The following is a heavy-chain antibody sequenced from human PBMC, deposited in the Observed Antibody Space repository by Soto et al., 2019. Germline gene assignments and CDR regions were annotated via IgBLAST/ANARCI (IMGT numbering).Heavy chain of an antibody. CDR2: FIPAYRTL. V-gene: IGHV1-69*01. D-gene: IGHD3-3*01. CDR3: ATGVIWIGYFTVDS. CDR1: GGSFGNSA. Sequence: QVLLVQSGAEVKKPGSSVKISCKASGGSFGNSAINWVRQTPGQGLEWLGGFIPAYRTLNFAQKIKGRVTITADESTGTAFMTLSGLASNDTAVYYCATGVIWIGYFTVDSWGQGTRVTVSS. J-gene: IGHJ4*02.